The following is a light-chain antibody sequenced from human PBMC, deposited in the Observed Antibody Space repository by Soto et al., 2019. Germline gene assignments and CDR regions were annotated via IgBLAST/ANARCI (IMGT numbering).Light chain of an antibody. CDR1: SSDVGAYNY. CDR3: SSYTTSSTYV. Sequence: QSVLTQPASXSGSPGQSITISCTGTSSDVGAYNYVSWYQQHPGKAPKLMIYDVTNRPSGVSNRFSGSKSGYTASLTISGLQAEDEADYYCSSYTTSSTYVFGTGTKVTVL. J-gene: IGLJ1*01. CDR2: DVT. V-gene: IGLV2-14*03.